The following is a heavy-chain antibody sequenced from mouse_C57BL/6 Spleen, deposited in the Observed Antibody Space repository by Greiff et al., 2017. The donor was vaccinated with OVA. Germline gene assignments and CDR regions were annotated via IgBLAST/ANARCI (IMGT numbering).Heavy chain of an antibody. J-gene: IGHJ2*01. CDR2: IYYSGTI. CDR3: ARANYDYDDGGFDY. D-gene: IGHD2-4*01. CDR1: GISITTGNYR. Sequence: DVKLQESGPGLVKPSQTVFLTCTVTGISITTGNYRWSWIRQFPGNKLEWIGYIYYSGTITYNPSLTSRTPITRDTPKNQFFLEMNSLTAEDTATYYCARANYDYDDGGFDYWGQGTTLTVSS. V-gene: IGHV3-5*01.